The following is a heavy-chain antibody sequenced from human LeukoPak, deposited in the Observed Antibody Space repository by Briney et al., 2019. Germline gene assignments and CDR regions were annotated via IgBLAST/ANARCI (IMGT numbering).Heavy chain of an antibody. D-gene: IGHD3-9*01. CDR3: ARGPYYDILTGYFRRYFDY. CDR1: VGSISSYY. Sequence: SETLSLTSTVPVGSISSYYRSWIRQPPRKRRERIAYIYYSRSTNYNPYLKSRATLSSDASKNKSPLNRSSVTAEPTAVYCIARGPYYDILTGYFRRYFDYWGQGTLVTVSS. J-gene: IGHJ4*02. CDR2: IYYSRST. V-gene: IGHV4-59*01.